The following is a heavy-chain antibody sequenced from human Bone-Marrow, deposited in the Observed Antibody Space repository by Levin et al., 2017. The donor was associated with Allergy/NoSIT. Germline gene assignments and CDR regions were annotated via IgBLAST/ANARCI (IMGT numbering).Heavy chain of an antibody. CDR2: ISHDGTDK. Sequence: GALRLSCAASGLTITTYGMHWVRQAPGKGLECMAVISHDGTDKHFAESVKGRFTISRDNSKNTLYLQMNSLRAEDTAVYYCARVGSYYTMDVWGQGTTVTVSS. D-gene: IGHD1-26*01. V-gene: IGHV3-30-3*01. J-gene: IGHJ6*02. CDR1: GLTITTYG. CDR3: ARVGSYYTMDV.